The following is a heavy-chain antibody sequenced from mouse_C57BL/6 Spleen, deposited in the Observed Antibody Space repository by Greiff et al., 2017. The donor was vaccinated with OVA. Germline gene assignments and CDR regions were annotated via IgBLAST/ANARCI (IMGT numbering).Heavy chain of an antibody. J-gene: IGHJ1*03. CDR2: IYPGSGST. CDR1: GYTFTSYW. Sequence: QVQLQQPGAELVKPGASVKMSCKASGYTFTSYWITWVKQRPGRGLEWIGDIYPGSGSTNYNEKFKSKATLTVDTSSSTAYMQLSSLTSEDSAVYYCAREDYGSSLRYFDVWGTGTTVTVSS. V-gene: IGHV1-55*01. D-gene: IGHD1-1*01. CDR3: AREDYGSSLRYFDV.